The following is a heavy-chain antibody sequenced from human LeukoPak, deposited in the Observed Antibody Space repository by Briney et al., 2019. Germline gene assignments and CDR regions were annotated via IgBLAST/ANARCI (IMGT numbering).Heavy chain of an antibody. CDR2: FDPEDGET. CDR3: ATLYGSGPYV. CDR1: GYTLTELS. D-gene: IGHD3-10*01. Sequence: ASVKVSCKVSGYTLTELSMHWVRQAPGKGLEWMGGFDPEDGETIYAQKFQGRVTVTEDTSTDTAYMELSSLRPEDTAVYYCATLYGSGPYVWGKGTTVTISS. J-gene: IGHJ6*04. V-gene: IGHV1-24*01.